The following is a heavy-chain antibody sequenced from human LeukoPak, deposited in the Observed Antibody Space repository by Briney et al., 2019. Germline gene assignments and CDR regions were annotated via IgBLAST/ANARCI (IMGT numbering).Heavy chain of an antibody. CDR3: ARPNITSYYDSRGSDAFDV. J-gene: IGHJ3*01. CDR1: GYIFSTYW. Sequence: GESLQISCKGSGYIFSTYWIAWVRQVPGKGLEWMGIIYPGDSDTRYSPSFQGQVTISADKSVSTAYLHWSSLKASDTAIYYCARPNITSYYDSRGSDAFDVWGRGTMVTVSS. D-gene: IGHD3-22*01. CDR2: IYPGDSDT. V-gene: IGHV5-51*01.